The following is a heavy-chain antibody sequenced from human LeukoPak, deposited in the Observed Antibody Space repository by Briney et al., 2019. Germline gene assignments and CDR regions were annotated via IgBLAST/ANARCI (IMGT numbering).Heavy chain of an antibody. CDR3: ARGRITIFGVVTPHFDY. CDR1: GGSISSYY. D-gene: IGHD3-3*01. CDR2: NYNNGNT. J-gene: IGHJ4*02. Sequence: SETLSLTCTVSGGSISSYYWSWIRQPPGKGLEWIGYNYNNGNTNYNPSLKSRVTISVDTSKNQFSLKLSSVTTDDTAGYYCARGRITIFGVVTPHFDYWGQGTLVTVSS. V-gene: IGHV4-59*01.